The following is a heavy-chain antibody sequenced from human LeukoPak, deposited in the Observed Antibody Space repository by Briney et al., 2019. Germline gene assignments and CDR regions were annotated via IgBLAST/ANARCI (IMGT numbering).Heavy chain of an antibody. Sequence: GGSLGLSCAASVFTFSSDCMNWGREARGKGLEFVSSISTSRSYIYYADSVKGRFTISRDNARISLYLQLNRLRAEDMAVYYCARGASVVAGNDNAFDIWGHRTMVTVSS. CDR3: ARGASVVAGNDNAFDI. CDR1: VFTFSSDC. D-gene: IGHD6-19*01. CDR2: ISTSRSYI. V-gene: IGHV3-21*01. J-gene: IGHJ3*02.